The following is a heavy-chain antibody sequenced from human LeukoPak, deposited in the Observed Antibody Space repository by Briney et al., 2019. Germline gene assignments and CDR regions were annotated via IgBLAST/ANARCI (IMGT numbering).Heavy chain of an antibody. CDR2: IIPIFGTA. V-gene: IGHV1-69*05. J-gene: IGHJ6*03. D-gene: IGHD6-13*01. Sequence: ASVKVSCEASGYTFTSYGISWVRQAPGQGLEWMVGIIPIFGTANYAQKFQGRVTITTDESTSTAYMELSSLRSEDTAVYYCARDTLRGSLYYYYYMDVWGKGTTVTVPS. CDR1: GYTFTSYG. CDR3: ARDTLRGSLYYYYYMDV.